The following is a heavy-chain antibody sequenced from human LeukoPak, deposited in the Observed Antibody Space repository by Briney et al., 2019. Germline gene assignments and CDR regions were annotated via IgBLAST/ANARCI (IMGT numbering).Heavy chain of an antibody. CDR1: GFTFSTYA. CDR2: ITSNGGST. V-gene: IGHV3-64*01. D-gene: IGHD5-18*01. J-gene: IGHJ6*02. CDR3: ARGRGGYSYGYYYGMDV. Sequence: GGSLRLSCAAFGFTFSTYAMHWVRQAPGKGLEYVSAITSNGGSTYYANSVKGRFTISRDNSKNTLYLQMNSLRAEDTAVYYCARGRGGYSYGYYYGMDVWGQGTTVTVSS.